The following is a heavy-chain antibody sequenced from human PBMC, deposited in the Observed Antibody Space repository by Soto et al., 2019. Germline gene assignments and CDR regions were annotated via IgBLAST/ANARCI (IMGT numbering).Heavy chain of an antibody. CDR2: LYDVDGS. Sequence: DVQLVESGGGLIQPGESLRLSCAAFGLTITGKKYVAWVRQAPRKGLEWVSALYDVDGSFYADSVTGRFTTSSDSSNTTVYLPMNDLRPDDTAVYYCATWHELERAFDVWGQVTTVTISS. CDR3: ATWHELERAFDV. J-gene: IGHJ3*01. D-gene: IGHD1-1*01. V-gene: IGHV3-53*01. CDR1: GLTITGKKY.